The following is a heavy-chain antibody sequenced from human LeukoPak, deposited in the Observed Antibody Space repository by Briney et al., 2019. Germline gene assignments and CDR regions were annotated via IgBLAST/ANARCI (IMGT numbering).Heavy chain of an antibody. V-gene: IGHV3-30*02. D-gene: IGHD2-2*01. CDR3: AKSYWDTVVVPSAANY. Sequence: GGSLRLSCAASGFTFSNYVMHWVRQAPGKGLEWVAFIRYDGSNKDYADSAKGRFTISRDNSKNTLYLQMNSLRAEDTAVYYCAKSYWDTVVVPSAANYWGQGTLVTVSS. J-gene: IGHJ4*02. CDR2: IRYDGSNK. CDR1: GFTFSNYV.